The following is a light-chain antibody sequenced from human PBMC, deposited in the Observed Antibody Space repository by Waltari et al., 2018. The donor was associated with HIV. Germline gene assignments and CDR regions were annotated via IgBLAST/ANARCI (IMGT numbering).Light chain of an antibody. CDR2: QDR. V-gene: IGLV3-1*01. J-gene: IGLJ2*01. CDR1: KLGHKN. CDR3: QAWDTTTAI. Sequence: SYELTQPPSVSVSPGQTASITCSGDKLGHKNACWYQQRPGHSPVLVIFQDRRRPSGIPERFSGSSSGNAATLTISGTQAIDEADYYCQAWDTTTAIFGGGTKLTVL.